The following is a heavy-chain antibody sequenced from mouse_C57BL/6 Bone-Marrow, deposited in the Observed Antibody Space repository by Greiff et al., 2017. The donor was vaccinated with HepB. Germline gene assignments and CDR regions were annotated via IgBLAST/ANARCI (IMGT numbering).Heavy chain of an antibody. V-gene: IGHV1-80*01. J-gene: IGHJ2*01. CDR3: ARWGLLPFDY. CDR1: GYAFSSYW. Sequence: QVQLKESGAELVKPGASVKISCKASGYAFSSYWMNWVKQRPGKGLEWIGQIYPGDGDTNYNGKFKGKATLTADKSSSTAYMQLSSLTSEDSAVYFCARWGLLPFDYWGQGTTLTVSS. CDR2: IYPGDGDT. D-gene: IGHD2-3*01.